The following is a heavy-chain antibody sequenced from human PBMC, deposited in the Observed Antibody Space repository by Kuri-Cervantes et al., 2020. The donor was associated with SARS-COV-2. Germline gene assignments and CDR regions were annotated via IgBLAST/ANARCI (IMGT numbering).Heavy chain of an antibody. J-gene: IGHJ5*02. CDR3: ATNIDFGSGWFDP. Sequence: GSLRLSCTVSGGSISSYYWSWIRQPAGKGLEWIGYVYYGGSTNYNPSLKSRVTISADTSRNQFSLKLTSVTAADTAVYFCATNIDFGSGWFDPWGQGTLVTVSS. CDR2: VYYGGST. CDR1: GGSISSYY. D-gene: IGHD3-10*01. V-gene: IGHV4-59*01.